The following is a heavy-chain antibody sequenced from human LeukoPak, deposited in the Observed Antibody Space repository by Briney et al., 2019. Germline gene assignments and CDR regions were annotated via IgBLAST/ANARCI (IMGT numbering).Heavy chain of an antibody. CDR2: IWYDGSNK. CDR1: GFTFSSYV. CDR3: ASDSYGSGSYDDY. J-gene: IGHJ4*02. V-gene: IGHV3-33*01. Sequence: GRSLRLSCAASGFTFSSYVMHWLRRAPGKGLEGVAVIWYDGSNKYYADSVKGRFTISRDNSKNTLYLQMNSLRAEDTAVYYCASDSYGSGSYDDYSGQGRLVTVSS. D-gene: IGHD3-10*01.